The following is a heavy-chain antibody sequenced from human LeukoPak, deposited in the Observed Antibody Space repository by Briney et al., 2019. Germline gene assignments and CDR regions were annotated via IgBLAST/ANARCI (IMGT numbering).Heavy chain of an antibody. CDR1: GGSISSYY. CDR2: IYYSGST. V-gene: IGHV4-59*01. CDR3: ARDMPTYYYGSGSYRYYFDY. D-gene: IGHD3-10*01. J-gene: IGHJ4*02. Sequence: PSETLSLTCTVSGGSISSYYWSWIRQPPGKGLEWIGYIYYSGSTNYNPSLKSRVTISIDTSKNQFSLKLSSVTAADTAVYYCARDMPTYYYGSGSYRYYFDYWGQGTLVTVSS.